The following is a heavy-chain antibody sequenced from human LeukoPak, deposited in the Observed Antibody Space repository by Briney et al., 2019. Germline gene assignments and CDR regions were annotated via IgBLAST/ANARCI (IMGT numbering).Heavy chain of an antibody. CDR3: AKPPAGQRPYYYDSSGYPAPDY. CDR1: DFTFTTYA. V-gene: IGHV3-23*01. J-gene: IGHJ4*02. D-gene: IGHD3-22*01. CDR2: ISGGGDAT. Sequence: GGSLRLSCAASDFTFTTYAMSWVRQAPGKGLEWVSTISGGGDATYYADSVKGRFTISRDNSKNTLSLQMNSLRAEDTAVYYCAKPPAGQRPYYYDSSGYPAPDYWGQGTLVTVSS.